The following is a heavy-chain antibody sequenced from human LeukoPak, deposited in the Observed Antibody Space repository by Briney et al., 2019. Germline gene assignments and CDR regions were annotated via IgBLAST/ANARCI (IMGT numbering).Heavy chain of an antibody. Sequence: SETLSLTCTVSGGSISSYYWSWIRQPPGKGLEWIGYIYYSGSTNYNPSLKSRVTTSVDTSKNQFSLKLSSVTAADTAVYYCAGAYYYDSSGPIDYWGQGTLVTVSS. CDR1: GGSISSYY. D-gene: IGHD3-22*01. V-gene: IGHV4-59*01. J-gene: IGHJ4*02. CDR2: IYYSGST. CDR3: AGAYYYDSSGPIDY.